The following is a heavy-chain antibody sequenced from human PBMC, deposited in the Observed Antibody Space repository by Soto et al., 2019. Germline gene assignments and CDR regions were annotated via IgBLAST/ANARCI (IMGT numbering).Heavy chain of an antibody. J-gene: IGHJ3*02. D-gene: IGHD3-3*01. V-gene: IGHV1-8*01. CDR3: ARTPREYYDFWSGYYTLVPHDAFDI. Sequence: GVPAKPSCTASGFAITSNYLCWVQQAKKQGLEWMGWMNPNSGNTGYAQKFQGRVTMTRNTSISTAYMELSSLRSEDTAVYYCARTPREYYDFWSGYYTLVPHDAFDIWGQGTMVTVSS. CDR1: GFAITSNY. CDR2: MNPNSGNT.